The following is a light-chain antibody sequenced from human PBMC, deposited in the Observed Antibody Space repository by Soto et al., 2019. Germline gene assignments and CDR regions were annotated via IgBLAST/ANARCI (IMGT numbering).Light chain of an antibody. CDR3: QQYGTSPRT. CDR2: DAS. CDR1: LSVSVY. J-gene: IGKJ5*01. V-gene: IGKV3-11*01. Sequence: VVLTQSPATLSLSPGERATLSCRTSLSVSVYLDWYQQKPGQAPRLLISDASNRATGIPARFSGSGSGTDFTLTSSSLEPEDFAVYICQQYGTSPRTFGQGTRLEIK.